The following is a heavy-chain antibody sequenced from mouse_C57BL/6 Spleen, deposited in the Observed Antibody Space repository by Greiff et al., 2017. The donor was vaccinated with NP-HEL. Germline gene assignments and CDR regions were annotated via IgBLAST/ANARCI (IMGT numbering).Heavy chain of an antibody. CDR3: ARRGGLRRPTFDV. D-gene: IGHD2-4*01. Sequence: EVQLQQSGPELVKPGASVKISCKASGYTFTDYYMNWVKQSHGKSLEWIGDINPNNGGTSYNQKFKGKATLTVDKSSSTAYMELRSLTSEDSAVYYCARRGGLRRPTFDVWGTGTTVTVSS. CDR1: GYTFTDYY. J-gene: IGHJ1*03. CDR2: INPNNGGT. V-gene: IGHV1-26*01.